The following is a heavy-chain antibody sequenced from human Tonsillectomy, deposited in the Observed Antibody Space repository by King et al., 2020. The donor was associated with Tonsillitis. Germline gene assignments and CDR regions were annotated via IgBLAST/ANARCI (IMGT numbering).Heavy chain of an antibody. CDR1: GGSISSGGYS. J-gene: IGHJ4*01. V-gene: IGHV4-30-2*01. CDR2: INPSGST. Sequence: QLQESGSGLVKPSQTLSXTCAVSGGSISSGGYSWCWIRQPPGAGLEWIGHINPSGSTHYNXSXKSRVTXSLDASXNXFSLWLTSVTAPDTAVHYCARXKDFDDHALXHWGXXXLVTFSS. D-gene: IGHD1-14*01. CDR3: ARXKDFDDHALXH.